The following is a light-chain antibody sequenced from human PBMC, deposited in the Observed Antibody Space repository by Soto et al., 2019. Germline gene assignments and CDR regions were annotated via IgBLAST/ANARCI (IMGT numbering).Light chain of an antibody. Sequence: EIVMTQSPATLSVSPGDRVTLSCRASQNIGSNLAWYQQKFGQAPRLLIYGASTRVTGIPARISGSGSGTEFTLTSTSLQSEDFGVYHCQQYHNWWTFGQGTKVDFK. V-gene: IGKV3-15*01. CDR1: QNIGSN. CDR2: GAS. J-gene: IGKJ1*01. CDR3: QQYHNWWT.